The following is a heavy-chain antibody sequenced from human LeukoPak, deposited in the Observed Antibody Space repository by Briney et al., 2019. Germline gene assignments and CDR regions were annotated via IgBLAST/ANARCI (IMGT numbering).Heavy chain of an antibody. J-gene: IGHJ3*02. Sequence: ASVKVSCKASGYTFTSYDINWVRQATGQGLEWMGWMNPNSGNTGCAQKFQGRVTMTRNTSISTAYMELSSLRSEDTAVYYCAREFVTELVRPLDFWSGYYTAGAFDIWGQGTMVTVSS. CDR3: AREFVTELVRPLDFWSGYYTAGAFDI. CDR2: MNPNSGNT. CDR1: GYTFTSYD. V-gene: IGHV1-8*01. D-gene: IGHD3-3*01.